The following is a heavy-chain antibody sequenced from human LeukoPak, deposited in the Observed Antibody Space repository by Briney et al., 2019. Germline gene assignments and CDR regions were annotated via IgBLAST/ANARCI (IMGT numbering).Heavy chain of an antibody. V-gene: IGHV3-49*04. CDR2: IRSKAYGGTT. D-gene: IGHD3-10*01. CDR1: GFTFSSYS. Sequence: KPGGSLRLSCAASGFTFSSYSMNWVRQAPGKGLEWVGFIRSKAYGGTTEYAASVKGRFTISRDDSKSIAYLQMNSLKTEDTAVYYCTRDQGSKVRGGWFDPWGQGTLVTVSS. CDR3: TRDQGSKVRGGWFDP. J-gene: IGHJ5*02.